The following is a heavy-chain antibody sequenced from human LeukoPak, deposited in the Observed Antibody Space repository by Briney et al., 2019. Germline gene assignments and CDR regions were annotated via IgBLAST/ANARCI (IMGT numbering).Heavy chain of an antibody. J-gene: IGHJ5*02. CDR1: GFTFSSYS. D-gene: IGHD1-26*01. Sequence: GGSLRLSCAATGFTFSSYSMNWVRQAPGKGLEWVSSISSSGSYIYYADSVKGRFTISRDNAKTSLYLQMNSLRAEDTAVYYCARDRGGSYPNWFDPWGQGTLVTVSS. V-gene: IGHV3-21*01. CDR2: ISSSGSYI. CDR3: ARDRGGSYPNWFDP.